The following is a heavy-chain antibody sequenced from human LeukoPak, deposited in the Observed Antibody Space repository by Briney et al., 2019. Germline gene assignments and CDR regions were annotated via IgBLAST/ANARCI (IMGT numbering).Heavy chain of an antibody. CDR1: GFTSSTYS. V-gene: IGHV3-21*01. J-gene: IGHJ4*02. CDR2: ISSRSHI. D-gene: IGHD2-15*01. CDR3: ARDAFSDGSSYFFSY. Sequence: GGSLRLSCAASGFTSSTYSMNWVRQAPGKGLEWVSSISSRSHIYYADSMKGRFTISRDNAKNSLYLQMNSLRAEDTAVYYCARDAFSDGSSYFFSYWGQGTLVTVSS.